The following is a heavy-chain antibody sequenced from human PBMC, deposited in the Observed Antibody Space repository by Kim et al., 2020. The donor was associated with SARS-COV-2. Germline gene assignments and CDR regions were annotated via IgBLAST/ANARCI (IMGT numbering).Heavy chain of an antibody. Sequence: GGSLRLSCAASDFTVSRNYMSWVRQAPGKGLEWVSVVYSDGSTSYADSVKGRFTISRDNSKNTLYLQMNSLRAEDTAVYYCARDARGLSGVGSVRDAFDIWGQGTMGTVSS. CDR3: ARDARGLSGVGSVRDAFDI. V-gene: IGHV3-53*01. J-gene: IGHJ3*02. D-gene: IGHD2-15*01. CDR1: DFTVSRNY. CDR2: VYSDGST.